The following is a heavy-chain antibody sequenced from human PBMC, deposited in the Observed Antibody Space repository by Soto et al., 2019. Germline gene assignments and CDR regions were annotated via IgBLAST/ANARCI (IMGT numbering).Heavy chain of an antibody. CDR2: IYYTGSA. CDR1: GGSISSGDYY. Sequence: PSETLSLTCTVSGGSISSGDYYWIWFRHPPGKGLEWIGYIYYTGSAYYNPSLRSRVTMSVDTSKNQFSLKLNSVTAADTAVYYCARDVYDSSGHRYDYWGQGTQVTVSS. CDR3: ARDVYDSSGHRYDY. V-gene: IGHV4-30-4*01. D-gene: IGHD3-22*01. J-gene: IGHJ4*02.